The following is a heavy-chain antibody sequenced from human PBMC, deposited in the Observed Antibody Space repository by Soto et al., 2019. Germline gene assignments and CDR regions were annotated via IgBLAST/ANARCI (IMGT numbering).Heavy chain of an antibody. CDR1: GFTFSNHG. J-gene: IGHJ4*02. D-gene: IGHD1-1*01. CDR3: VRDYEQLLDGGFVDY. CDR2: IWSDGSRS. V-gene: IGHV3-33*01. Sequence: QVQLVESGGGVVQPGRSLRLSCAASGFTFSNHGFHWVRQAPGKGLEWVAVIWSDGSRSHYADSVKGRFTISRDNSKNTVDLQMNSLRVDDTAVYFCVRDYEQLLDGGFVDYWGQGTLVTVSS.